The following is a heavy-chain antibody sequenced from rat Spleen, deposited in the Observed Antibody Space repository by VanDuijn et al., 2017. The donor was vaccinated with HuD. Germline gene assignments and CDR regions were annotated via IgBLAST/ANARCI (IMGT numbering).Heavy chain of an antibody. V-gene: IGHV5-31*01. CDR1: GFTFNNYW. Sequence: EVQLVESGGGLVQPGRSLKLSCAASGFTFNNYWMTWIRQAPGKGLEWVASITNASGRTYYPDSVKGRFTISRENAKSSLYLQMDSLTSEDTATYYCTTVGRTGYWGQGVTVTVSS. J-gene: IGHJ2*01. CDR3: TTVGRTGY. D-gene: IGHD4-1*01. CDR2: ITNASGRT.